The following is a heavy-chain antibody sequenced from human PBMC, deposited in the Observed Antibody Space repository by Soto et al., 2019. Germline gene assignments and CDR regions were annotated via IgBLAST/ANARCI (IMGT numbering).Heavy chain of an antibody. J-gene: IGHJ5*02. CDR2: MSSSGLT. CDR3: AKLKDGNWFDP. V-gene: IGHV4-28*01. Sequence: KPSETLSLTCAVSGFSMSRSSWWGWIRQPPGKGLEWIGYMSSSGLTYYNPSLESRVTTSLDTSRNQFSLSLSSVTAVDTAIYFCAKLKDGNWFDPWGQGTLVTVSS. D-gene: IGHD1-7*01. CDR1: GFSMSRSSW.